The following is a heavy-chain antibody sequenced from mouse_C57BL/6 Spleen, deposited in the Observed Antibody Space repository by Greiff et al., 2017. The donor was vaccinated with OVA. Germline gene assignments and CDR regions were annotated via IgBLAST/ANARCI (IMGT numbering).Heavy chain of an antibody. J-gene: IGHJ2*01. D-gene: IGHD2-3*01. CDR3: ARWPIYDGYYYVNY. Sequence: VQLQQPGAELVKPGASVKMSCKASGYTFTSYWITWVKQRPGQGLEWIGDIYPGSGSTNYNEKLKSRATLTVDTSSSTAYMQLSSLTSEDSAVYYCARWPIYDGYYYVNYWGQGTTLTVSS. CDR1: GYTFTSYW. CDR2: IYPGSGST. V-gene: IGHV1-55*01.